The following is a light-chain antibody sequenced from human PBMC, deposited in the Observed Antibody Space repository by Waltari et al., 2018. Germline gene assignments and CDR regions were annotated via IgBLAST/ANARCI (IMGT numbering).Light chain of an antibody. V-gene: IGKV1-5*03. CDR1: KSISSW. Sequence: SVGDRVTITCRASKSISSWLAWYQQKPGTAPKLLMYKASTLESGVPSRFSGSGSGTEFTLTINSLQPDDFATYYCQQDNGYWTFGQGTKVEIK. J-gene: IGKJ1*01. CDR3: QQDNGYWT. CDR2: KAS.